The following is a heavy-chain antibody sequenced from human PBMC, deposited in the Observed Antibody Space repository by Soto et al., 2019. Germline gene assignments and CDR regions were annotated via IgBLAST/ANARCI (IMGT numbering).Heavy chain of an antibody. V-gene: IGHV1-18*04. Sequence: ASVKVSCKASGYTFPSYGINWVRQAPGQGLEWMGVINPHGGSTAYAQKFKGRVTLTRDTSASTVYMEVSSLTSEDTAMYYCARSSGGNFGIIIEGTNWFAPWRQGTLVTVSS. CDR1: GYTFPSYG. CDR2: INPHGGST. CDR3: ARSSGGNFGIIIEGTNWFAP. D-gene: IGHD1-26*01. J-gene: IGHJ5*02.